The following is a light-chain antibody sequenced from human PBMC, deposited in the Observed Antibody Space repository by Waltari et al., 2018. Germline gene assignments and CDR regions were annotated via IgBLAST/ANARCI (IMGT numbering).Light chain of an antibody. CDR3: LQYNTYPWT. CDR2: KTS. V-gene: IGKV1-5*03. Sequence: DIQMTQSPSTLSASVGDRVTITCRAGQSISDSLAWYQQKPGKAPKVLIYKTSSLDSGVPSRFSGRGSGTEFSLTISSLQPDDFATYYCLQYNTYPWTFGQGTKVEIK. CDR1: QSISDS. J-gene: IGKJ1*01.